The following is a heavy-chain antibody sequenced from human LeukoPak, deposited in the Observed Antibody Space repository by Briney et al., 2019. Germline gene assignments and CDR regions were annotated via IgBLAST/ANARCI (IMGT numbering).Heavy chain of an antibody. V-gene: IGHV4-38-2*02. CDR1: GYSINSNYY. CDR2: IYYIGST. Sequence: SETLSLTCSVFGYSINSNYYWGWIRQPPGKGLEWIGNIYYIGSTYYNPSLKSRVTMSEDTSKNQFSLKLSSVTAADTAVYYCATAYISGWAFDYWGQGTLVTVSS. J-gene: IGHJ4*02. D-gene: IGHD6-19*01. CDR3: ATAYISGWAFDY.